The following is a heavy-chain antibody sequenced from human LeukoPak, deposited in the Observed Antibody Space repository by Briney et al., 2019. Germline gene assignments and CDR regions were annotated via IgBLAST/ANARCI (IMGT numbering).Heavy chain of an antibody. CDR2: ITPSGST. Sequence: SETLSLTCTVAGGSISSTTYYWSWIRQPPGKGLEWIGEITPSGSTNYSPSLKSRVSISIDTSKKKLSLRLTSVTAADSAVYYCASSFYYDSRDYWGQGTLVTVSS. CDR3: ASSFYYDSRDY. J-gene: IGHJ4*02. D-gene: IGHD3-22*01. CDR1: GGSISSTTYY. V-gene: IGHV4-39*07.